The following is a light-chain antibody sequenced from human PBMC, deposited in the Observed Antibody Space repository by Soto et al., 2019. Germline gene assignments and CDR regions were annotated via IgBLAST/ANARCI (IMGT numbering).Light chain of an antibody. CDR2: EGG. J-gene: IGLJ1*01. Sequence: QYALTQPASVSGSPGQSITISCTGTSSDVGSYNLVTWYQQHPGKAPKLMIYEGGKRPSGISNRFSGSKSGNTASLTISGLQAEDEADYYCCSYAGSSSYVFGTGTKVTVL. CDR3: CSYAGSSSYV. CDR1: SSDVGSYNL. V-gene: IGLV2-23*01.